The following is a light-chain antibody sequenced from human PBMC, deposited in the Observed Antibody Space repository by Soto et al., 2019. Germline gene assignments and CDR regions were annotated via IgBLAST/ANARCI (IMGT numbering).Light chain of an antibody. J-gene: IGKJ1*01. CDR3: QQYNNLPPT. CDR2: GES. CDR1: QSVRSH. V-gene: IGKV3-15*01. Sequence: EIVRTQSPATLSVAPGERATLYCRASQSVRSHLAWYQQKPGQAPRLLIYGESTGGNGIPARFSGSGSETECTHTISSLQTEDFAGSYWQQYNNLPPTFGQGTQVEIK.